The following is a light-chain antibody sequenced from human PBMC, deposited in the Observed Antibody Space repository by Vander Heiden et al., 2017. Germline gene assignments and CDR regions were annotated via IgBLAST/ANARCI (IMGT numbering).Light chain of an antibody. J-gene: IGKJ1*01. Sequence: DIVMTQSPDSLAVSLGERATINCKSSQSVLSSSNNKNYLAWYQKKPGPPPKLLIYWASTRESGVPDRFSGSGSGKDFTLTISSLQAEDVAVYYCQQEDCSPHTFGQRTKVEIK. CDR3: QQEDCSPHT. CDR1: QSVLSSSNNKNY. CDR2: WAS. V-gene: IGKV4-1*01.